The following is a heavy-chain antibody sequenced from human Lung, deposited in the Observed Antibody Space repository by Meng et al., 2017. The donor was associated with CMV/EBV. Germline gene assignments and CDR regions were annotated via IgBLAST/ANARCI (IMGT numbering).Heavy chain of an antibody. CDR2: IKQDGSEK. CDR1: EFTFGSYW. V-gene: IGHV3-7*01. Sequence: GEXXKISCVASEFTFGSYWMSWVRQAPGKGLEWVANIKQDGSEKYYVDSVKGRFTVSRDNAKNTLYVQMNSLRAEDTAVYYCAKDREQWWWGYYGMDIWGQGXTVTVSS. J-gene: IGHJ6*02. CDR3: AKDREQWWWGYYGMDI. D-gene: IGHD2-15*01.